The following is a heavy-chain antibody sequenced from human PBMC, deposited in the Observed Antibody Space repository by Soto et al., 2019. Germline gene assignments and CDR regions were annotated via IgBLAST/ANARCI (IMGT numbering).Heavy chain of an antibody. CDR1: GFSIRNSGVG. D-gene: IGHD2-2*03. J-gene: IGHJ4*02. CDR3: AYGAISIKHGYDV. CDR2: IYWDDDK. V-gene: IGHV2-5*02. Sequence: QITLKESGPTLVKPTQTLTLTCACSGFSIRNSGVGVGWIRQPPGKALEWLALIYWDDDKRYIPSLKSRISITRDTSKNEVVLTITNMEPVDTGKYYCAYGAISIKHGYDVGGQGTLLTVPS.